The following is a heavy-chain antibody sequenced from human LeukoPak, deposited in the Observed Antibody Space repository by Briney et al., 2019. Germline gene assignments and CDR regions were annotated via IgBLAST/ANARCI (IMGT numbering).Heavy chain of an antibody. J-gene: IGHJ3*02. CDR3: ARGLLGYSSSWLGVAFDI. CDR1: GGSISDYY. D-gene: IGHD6-13*01. V-gene: IGHV4-59*01. CDR2: IYYSGST. Sequence: SETLSLTCTVSGGSISDYYWTWIRQPPGKGLEWVGYIYYSGSTNYNPSLKSRLTISVDTSKSQFSPKLSSVTAVDTAVYYCARGLLGYSSSWLGVAFDIWGQGTMVSVSS.